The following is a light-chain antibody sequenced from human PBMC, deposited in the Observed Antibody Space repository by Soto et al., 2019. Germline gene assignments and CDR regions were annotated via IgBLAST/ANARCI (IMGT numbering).Light chain of an antibody. Sequence: EIVLTQSPATLSLSPGERATLSCGASQSVSSSYLAWYQQKPGQAPRLLIYGASTRATGVPARFSGSGSGTEFTLTINTLQSDDFAVYYCQQYNNWPPITFGQGTRLEI. CDR3: QQYNNWPPIT. CDR1: QSVSSSY. V-gene: IGKV3-15*01. J-gene: IGKJ5*01. CDR2: GAS.